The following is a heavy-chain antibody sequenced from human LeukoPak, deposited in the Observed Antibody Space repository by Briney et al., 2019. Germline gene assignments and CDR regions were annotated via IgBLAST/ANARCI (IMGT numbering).Heavy chain of an antibody. Sequence: GGSLRLSCAASGFTFSSYAMSWVRQAPGKGLEWVSAISGSGGSTYYADSVKGRFTISRDNSKNTLYLQMNSLRAEDTAVYYCAKGHYGDYYYYYYMDVWGKGTTVTVSS. V-gene: IGHV3-23*01. J-gene: IGHJ6*03. D-gene: IGHD4-17*01. CDR2: ISGSGGST. CDR3: AKGHYGDYYYYYYMDV. CDR1: GFTFSSYA.